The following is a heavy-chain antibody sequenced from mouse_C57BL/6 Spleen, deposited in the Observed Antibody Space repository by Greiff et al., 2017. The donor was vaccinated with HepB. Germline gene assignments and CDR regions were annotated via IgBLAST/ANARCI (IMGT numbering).Heavy chain of an antibody. CDR3: ARSVKISYSNYDLWYFDV. J-gene: IGHJ1*03. V-gene: IGHV1-82*01. CDR2: IYPGDGDT. Sequence: QVQLKQSGPELVKPGASVKISCKASGYAFSSSWMNWVKQRPGKGLEWIGRIYPGDGDTNYNGKFKGKATLTADKSSSTAYMQLSSLTSEDSAVYFCARSVKISYSNYDLWYFDVWGTGTTVTVSS. CDR1: GYAFSSSW. D-gene: IGHD2-5*01.